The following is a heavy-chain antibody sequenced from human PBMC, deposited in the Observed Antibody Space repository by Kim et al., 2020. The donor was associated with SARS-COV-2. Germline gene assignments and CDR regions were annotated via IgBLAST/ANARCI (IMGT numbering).Heavy chain of an antibody. J-gene: IGHJ5*02. D-gene: IGHD3-16*02. CDR3: TTDRIYDYVWGSYRPWET. Sequence: GGSLRLSCAASGFTFSNAWMSWVRQAPGKGLEWVGRIKSKTDGGTTDYAAPVKGRFTISRDDSKNTLYLQMNSLKTEDTAVYYCTTDRIYDYVWGSYRPWETWGQGTLVTVSS. V-gene: IGHV3-15*01. CDR2: IKSKTDGGTT. CDR1: GFTFSNAW.